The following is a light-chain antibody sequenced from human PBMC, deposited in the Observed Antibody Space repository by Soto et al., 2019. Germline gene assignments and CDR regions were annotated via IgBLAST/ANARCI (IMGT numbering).Light chain of an antibody. Sequence: DIQMTQSPSSLSASVGDRVTINCRASQATSNYVAWFQQKPGEAPKSLMFATSTLQSGVPSRFRGSGSQTDFTLTITHLQPEDFATYSCQQYHSLPFTFGPGTTVHFK. CDR1: QATSNY. CDR2: ATS. V-gene: IGKV1-16*01. CDR3: QQYHSLPFT. J-gene: IGKJ3*01.